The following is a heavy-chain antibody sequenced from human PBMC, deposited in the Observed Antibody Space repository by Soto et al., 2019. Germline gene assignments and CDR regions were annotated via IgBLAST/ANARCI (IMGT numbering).Heavy chain of an antibody. J-gene: IGHJ6*03. Sequence: PGGSLRLSCAASGFTFSSYAMNWVRQAPGKGLEWVSAISGSGGSTYYADSVKGRFTISRDNSKNTLYLQMNSLRAEDTAVYYCAKDPRDIVATWYGRFSRLDYYYMGVWGKGTTVTVSS. CDR1: GFTFSSYA. D-gene: IGHD5-12*01. CDR3: AKDPRDIVATWYGRFSRLDYYYMGV. CDR2: ISGSGGST. V-gene: IGHV3-23*01.